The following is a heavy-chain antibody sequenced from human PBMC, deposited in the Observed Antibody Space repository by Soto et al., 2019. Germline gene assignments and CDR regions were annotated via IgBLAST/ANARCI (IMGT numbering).Heavy chain of an antibody. J-gene: IGHJ5*02. CDR2: VYCIFST. CDR1: GSSGNSDSYD. Sequence: WGTLALTCTVSGSSGNSDSYDLSLIRQPQGNGLEWIVYVYCIFSTNYNPSMKIRATISLDTYKNQFSLKMTSMTSADKAFYYCAIGVFPFPHWLVPWCQPPLLTLSS. CDR3: AIGVFPFPHWLVP. V-gene: IGHV4-61*01. D-gene: IGHD6-6*01.